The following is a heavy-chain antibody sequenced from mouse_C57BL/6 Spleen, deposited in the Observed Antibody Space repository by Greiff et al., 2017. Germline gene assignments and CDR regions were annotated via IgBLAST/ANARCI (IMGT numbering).Heavy chain of an antibody. CDR1: GYTFTSYW. Sequence: QVHVKQPGAELVRPGSSVKLSCKASGYTFTSYWMHWVKQRPIQGLEWIGNIDPSDSETHYNQKFKDKATLTVDKSSSTAYMQLSSLTSEDSAVYYCARSKEDYYGSSYSWYFDVWGTGTTVTVSS. V-gene: IGHV1-52*01. CDR2: IDPSDSET. CDR3: ARSKEDYYGSSYSWYFDV. J-gene: IGHJ1*03. D-gene: IGHD1-1*01.